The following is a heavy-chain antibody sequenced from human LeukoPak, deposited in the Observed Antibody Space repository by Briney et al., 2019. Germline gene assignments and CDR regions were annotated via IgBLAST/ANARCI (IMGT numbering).Heavy chain of an antibody. Sequence: KSSETLSLTCTVSGGSISSYYWSWIRQPPGKGLEWIGYIYYTGSTSYNPSLKSRVTISMDTSKNQFSLKLSSVTAADSAVYYSARSDYSGSGTYTEFDAFDIWGQGPMVTVSS. CDR1: GGSISSYY. V-gene: IGHV4-59*01. CDR2: IYYTGST. CDR3: ARSDYSGSGTYTEFDAFDI. D-gene: IGHD3-10*01. J-gene: IGHJ3*02.